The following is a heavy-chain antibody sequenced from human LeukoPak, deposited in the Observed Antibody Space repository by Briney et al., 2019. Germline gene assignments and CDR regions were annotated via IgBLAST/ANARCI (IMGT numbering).Heavy chain of an antibody. J-gene: IGHJ4*02. Sequence: GGSLRLSCAASGFIFHNAWMTWVRQAPGKGLEWVGRIKSNPDGGTVDYAAPVKGRFIISRDDSKNTLYLQLNSLKSEDTAVYYCTTLSYDVHYWGQGTLVTVSS. CDR2: IKSNPDGGTV. CDR3: TTLSYDVHY. V-gene: IGHV3-15*05. D-gene: IGHD3-3*01. CDR1: GFIFHNAW.